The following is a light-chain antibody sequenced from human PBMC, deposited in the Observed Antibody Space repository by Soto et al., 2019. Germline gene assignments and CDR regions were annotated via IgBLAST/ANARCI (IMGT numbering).Light chain of an antibody. CDR2: SND. CDR1: SSNIGSNT. J-gene: IGLJ1*01. Sequence: QLVLTQPPSASGTPGQRVTISCSGSSSNIGSNTINWYQQLPGTAPKLLIYSNDQRPSGVPDRFSCSKSGTSASLAISGLQSEDEADYYCAAWDGSLSGRVFGTGTKVTVL. CDR3: AAWDGSLSGRV. V-gene: IGLV1-44*01.